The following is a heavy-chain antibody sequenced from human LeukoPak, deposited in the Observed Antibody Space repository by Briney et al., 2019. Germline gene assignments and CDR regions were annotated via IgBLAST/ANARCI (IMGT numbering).Heavy chain of an antibody. J-gene: IGHJ4*02. CDR3: AFMGYYDSSGYYFVPQT. D-gene: IGHD3-22*01. CDR1: GCTFSDHY. Sequence: GGSLRLSCAASGCTFSDHYMDWVRQAPGKGLEWVGRTRNKANSYTTEYAASVKGRFTISRDDSKNSLYLQMNSLKTEDTAVYYCAFMGYYDSSGYYFVPQTWGQGTLVTVSS. V-gene: IGHV3-72*01. CDR2: TRNKANSYTT.